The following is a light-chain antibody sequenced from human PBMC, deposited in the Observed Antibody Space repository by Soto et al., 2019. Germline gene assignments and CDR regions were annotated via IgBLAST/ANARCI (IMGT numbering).Light chain of an antibody. CDR3: SSYTSSSLHV. Sequence: QSALTRPASVSGSPGQSITISCTGTSSDVGGYNYVSWYQQHPGKAPKLMIYDVSNRPSGVSNRFSVSKSGNTASLTISGLQAEDEADYYCSSYTSSSLHVFGTGTKVTVL. V-gene: IGLV2-14*03. J-gene: IGLJ1*01. CDR1: SSDVGGYNY. CDR2: DVS.